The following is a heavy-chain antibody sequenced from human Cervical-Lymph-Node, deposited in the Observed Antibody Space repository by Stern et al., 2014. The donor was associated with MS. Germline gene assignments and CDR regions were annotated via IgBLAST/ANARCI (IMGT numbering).Heavy chain of an antibody. V-gene: IGHV5-51*01. CDR3: ARFRGLGVTEFDF. CDR1: GYIFTTYW. J-gene: IGHJ4*02. CDR2: IYPGDSDT. Sequence: MQLVQSGAEVKKAGDSLQISCKGSGYIFTTYWVVWVRQMPGRGLEWMGIIYPGDSDTRYSPAFQGQVTISADNSVNTAYLQWSSLKTSDTAIYYCARFRGLGVTEFDFWGQGTLVTVSS. D-gene: IGHD2-21*02.